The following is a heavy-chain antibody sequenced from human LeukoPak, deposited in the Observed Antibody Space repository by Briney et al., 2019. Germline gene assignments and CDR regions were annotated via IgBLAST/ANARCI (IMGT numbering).Heavy chain of an antibody. CDR1: GFTFSSYA. V-gene: IGHV3-64*01. D-gene: IGHD3-10*01. J-gene: IGHJ6*02. Sequence: GGSLRLSCAASGFTFSSYAMHWVRQAPGKGLEYVSAISSNGGSTYYANSVKGRFTISRDNSKNTLYLQMGSLRAEDMAVYYCARTMGDYYYYGMDVWGQGTTVTVSS. CDR3: ARTMGDYYYYGMDV. CDR2: ISSNGGST.